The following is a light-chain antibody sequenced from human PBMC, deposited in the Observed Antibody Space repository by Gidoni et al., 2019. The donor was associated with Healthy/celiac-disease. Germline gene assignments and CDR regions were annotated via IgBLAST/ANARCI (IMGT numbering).Light chain of an antibody. CDR1: TLGDKY. J-gene: IGLJ2*01. Sequence: SYELTQPPSVSVSPGQTASITCSGDTLGDKYACCDQQKPGQSPVLVIYQDSKRPSGIPERFSGSNSGNTATLTISGTQAMDEADYYCQAWDGPNVVFGGGTKLTVL. CDR2: QDS. V-gene: IGLV3-1*01. CDR3: QAWDGPNVV.